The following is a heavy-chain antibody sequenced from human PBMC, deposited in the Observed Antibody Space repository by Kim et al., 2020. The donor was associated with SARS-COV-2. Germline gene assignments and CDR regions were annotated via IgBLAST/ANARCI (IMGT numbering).Heavy chain of an antibody. D-gene: IGHD3-10*01. J-gene: IGHJ5*02. CDR2: INHSGST. CDR1: GGSFSGYY. Sequence: SETLSLTCAVYGGSFSGYYWSWIRQPPGKGLEWIGEINHSGSTNYNPSLKSRVTISVDTSKNQFSLKLSSVTAADTAVYYCARVTSPGGLLWFGDLPEKGFDPWGQGTLVTVSS. V-gene: IGHV4-34*01. CDR3: ARVTSPGGLLWFGDLPEKGFDP.